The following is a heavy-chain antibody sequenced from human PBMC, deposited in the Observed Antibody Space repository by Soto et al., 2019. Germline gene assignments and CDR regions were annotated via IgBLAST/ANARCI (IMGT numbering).Heavy chain of an antibody. CDR3: ARMFHCSGGTCPFDY. V-gene: IGHV2-70*04. CDR2: IDWDDDK. CDR1: GFSLSTSGMR. D-gene: IGHD2-15*01. J-gene: IGHJ4*02. Sequence: SGPTLVNPTQTLTLTCTFSGFSLSTSGMRVSWIRQPPGKALEWLARIDWDDDKFYNTSLKTRRTISKDSSKNQVVLTMANMDPVDTATYYCARMFHCSGGTCPFDYWGQGALVTVSS.